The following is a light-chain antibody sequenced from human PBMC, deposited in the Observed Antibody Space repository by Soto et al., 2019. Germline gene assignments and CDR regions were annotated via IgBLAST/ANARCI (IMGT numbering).Light chain of an antibody. V-gene: IGLV1-44*01. Sequence: QSVLTQPPSVSGTPGQRVTISCSGSNSNIGSKNVNWYQQLPGTAPKLLICVTDQRPSGVPDRFSGSKSGNSASLTISGLHAEDEAEYYGSAWNDSPNVFYVVGTGTQLTVL. CDR2: VTD. J-gene: IGLJ1*01. CDR1: NSNIGSKN. CDR3: SAWNDSPNVFYV.